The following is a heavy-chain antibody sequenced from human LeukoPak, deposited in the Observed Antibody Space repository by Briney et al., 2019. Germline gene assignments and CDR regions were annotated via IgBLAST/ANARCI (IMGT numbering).Heavy chain of an antibody. Sequence: TGGSLRLSCAASGFTFSSYAMSWVRQAPGKGLEWVSTISGSGGSTYYADSVKGRFTISRDNSKNTLYLQTSSLRVEDTAVYYCAKRITIFGSYYYGMDVWGQGSTVTVSS. CDR1: GFTFSSYA. J-gene: IGHJ6*02. CDR2: ISGSGGST. D-gene: IGHD3-3*01. CDR3: AKRITIFGSYYYGMDV. V-gene: IGHV3-23*01.